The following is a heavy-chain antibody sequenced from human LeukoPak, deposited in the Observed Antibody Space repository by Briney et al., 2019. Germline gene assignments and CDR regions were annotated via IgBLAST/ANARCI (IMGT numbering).Heavy chain of an antibody. CDR3: ARGPLRFLEWLSHSYPIYGMDV. J-gene: IGHJ6*02. CDR1: GGSFSGYY. V-gene: IGHV4-34*01. Sequence: SETLSLTCAAYGGSFSGYYWSWIRQPPGKGLEWIGEINHSGSTNYNPSLKSRVTISVDTSKNQFSLKLSSVTAADTAVYYCARGPLRFLEWLSHSYPIYGMDVWGQGTTVTVSS. CDR2: INHSGST. D-gene: IGHD3-3*01.